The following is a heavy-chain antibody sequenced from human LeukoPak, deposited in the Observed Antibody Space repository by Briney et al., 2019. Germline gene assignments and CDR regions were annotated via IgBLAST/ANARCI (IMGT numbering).Heavy chain of an antibody. D-gene: IGHD6-13*01. Sequence: SETLSLTCAVYGGSFSGYYWRWIRQPPGKGLEWIGEINHSGRTNYNPSLKSRVTISVDTSKNQFSLKLSSVTAADTAVYYCARFRGVAAAHLYYFDYWGQGTLVTVSS. CDR3: ARFRGVAAAHLYYFDY. CDR1: GGSFSGYY. V-gene: IGHV4-34*01. CDR2: INHSGRT. J-gene: IGHJ4*02.